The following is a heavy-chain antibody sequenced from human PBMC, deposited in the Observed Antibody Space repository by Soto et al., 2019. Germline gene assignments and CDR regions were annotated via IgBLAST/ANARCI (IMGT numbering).Heavy chain of an antibody. V-gene: IGHV3-30*03. D-gene: IGHD6-19*01. J-gene: IGHJ4*02. CDR3: ARDLSSSGWYIYYFDY. CDR2: ISYDGSNE. CDR1: GFTFSSYG. Sequence: PGGSLRLSCAVSGFTFSSYGMHWVRQAPGKGLEWVAQISYDGSNEHYVDSVKGRFTISRDNSKNTLYLQMNSLRAEDTAVYYCARDLSSSGWYIYYFDYWGQRTLVTVSS.